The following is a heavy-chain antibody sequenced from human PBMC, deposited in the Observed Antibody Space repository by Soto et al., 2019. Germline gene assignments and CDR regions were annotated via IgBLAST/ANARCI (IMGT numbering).Heavy chain of an antibody. Sequence: EVQLVESGGGLVQPGGSLRLSCAASGFTFSSYSMNWVRQAPGKWLEWVSYISSSSSTIYYADSVKGRFTISRDNAKNSLYLHMNSLRAEDTAVYYCARDGGYSYGPFDYWGQGTLVTVSS. CDR1: GFTFSSYS. CDR2: ISSSSSTI. V-gene: IGHV3-48*01. CDR3: ARDGGYSYGPFDY. J-gene: IGHJ4*02. D-gene: IGHD5-18*01.